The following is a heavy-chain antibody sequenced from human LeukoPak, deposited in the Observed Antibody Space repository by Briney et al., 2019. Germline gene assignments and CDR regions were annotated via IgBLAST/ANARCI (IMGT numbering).Heavy chain of an antibody. CDR2: IYYRGTT. V-gene: IGHV4-59*12. CDR1: GDSIDSYY. D-gene: IGHD5-12*01. CDR3: ARLPRYGGYDHFDY. J-gene: IGHJ4*02. Sequence: SETLSLTCTVSGDSIDSYYWSWIRQPPGKGLEWIGYIYYRGTTSYNPFLKSRVTISVDTSKNQFSLKLNSVTAADTAVYSCARLPRYGGYDHFDYWGQGILVIVSS.